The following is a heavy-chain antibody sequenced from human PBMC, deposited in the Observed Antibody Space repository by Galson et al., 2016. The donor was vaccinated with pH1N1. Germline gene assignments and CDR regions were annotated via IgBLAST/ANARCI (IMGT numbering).Heavy chain of an antibody. CDR1: GFTFRSYA. Sequence: SLRLSCAASGFTFRSYAMHWVRQAPGKGLEWVAVISYDGSDKYYVDSVKGRFTILRDNSKNTAYLQMNSLRREDTAVYYCARDPTDYGDHVYYYFYDLDVWGQGTTVTVSS. J-gene: IGHJ6*02. CDR3: ARDPTDYGDHVYYYFYDLDV. D-gene: IGHD4-17*01. V-gene: IGHV3-30-3*01. CDR2: ISYDGSDK.